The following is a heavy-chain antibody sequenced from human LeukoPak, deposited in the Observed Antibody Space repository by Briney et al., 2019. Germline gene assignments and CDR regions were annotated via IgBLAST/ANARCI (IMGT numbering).Heavy chain of an antibody. J-gene: IGHJ6*02. Sequence: GGSLRLSCAVSGFTFSSYAMSWVRQAPGKGLEWVSAISGSGGSTYYADSVKGRFTISRDNSKNTLYLQMSSLRAEDTAVYYCVNRGYSYGLAYYYYYYGMDVWGQGTTVTVSS. CDR2: ISGSGGST. CDR1: GFTFSSYA. D-gene: IGHD5-18*01. V-gene: IGHV3-23*01. CDR3: VNRGYSYGLAYYYYYYGMDV.